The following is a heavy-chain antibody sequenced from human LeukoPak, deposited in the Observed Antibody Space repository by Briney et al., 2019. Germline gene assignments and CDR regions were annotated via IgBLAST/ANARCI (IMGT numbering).Heavy chain of an antibody. CDR3: ARSYYDSSGYYGKFDY. V-gene: IGHV4-39*01. J-gene: IGHJ4*02. D-gene: IGHD3-22*01. CDR2: IYYSGST. Sequence: SETLSLTXAVYGGSFSGYYWGWIRQPPGKGVEWIGSIYYSGSTYYNPSLKSRVTISVDTSKNQFSLKLSSVTAADTAVYYCARSYYDSSGYYGKFDYWGQGTLVTVSS. CDR1: GGSFSGYY.